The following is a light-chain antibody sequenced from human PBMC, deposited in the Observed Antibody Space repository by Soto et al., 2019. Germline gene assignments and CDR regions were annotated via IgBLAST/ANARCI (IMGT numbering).Light chain of an antibody. V-gene: IGKV3-15*01. CDR3: QQCANRPYT. CDR2: GAY. CDR1: QSLNSN. Sequence: EIVMTQSPATLSVSLGERATLSCRASQSLNSNLAWYQQKPGQAPRLLIHGAYTRATGIPGRFSGSGSGTEFTLTISSLQSEDSALYYCQQCANRPYTFGQGTKLEIK. J-gene: IGKJ2*01.